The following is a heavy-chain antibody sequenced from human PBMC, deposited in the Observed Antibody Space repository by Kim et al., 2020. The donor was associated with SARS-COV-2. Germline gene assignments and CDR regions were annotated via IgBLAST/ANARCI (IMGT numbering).Heavy chain of an antibody. V-gene: IGHV4-30-4*01. CDR3: ARGYYDNGMDV. CDR1: GDSISRADPY. J-gene: IGHJ6*02. D-gene: IGHD3-22*01. CDR2: IYYSGTT. Sequence: SETLSLTCSVSGDSISRADPYWTWIRQPPGKGLEWIGYIYYSGTTYYNPSLKSRVIISSDTSKNQFSLKLSSVTAADTGVYYCARGYYDNGMDVWGQGTT.